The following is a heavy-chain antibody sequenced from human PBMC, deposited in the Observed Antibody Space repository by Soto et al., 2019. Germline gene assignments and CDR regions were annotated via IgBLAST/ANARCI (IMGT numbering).Heavy chain of an antibody. CDR2: ISAYNGNT. V-gene: IGHV1-18*01. CDR3: ARYGSGSYYLPAFDY. Sequence: QVQLVQSGAELKKPGASVKVSCRASGYTFTSYGISWVRQAPGQGLEWVGWISAYNGNTNYAQKLQGRVTMTTDTTPRTAHLELRSLRSDDTAVYYCARYGSGSYYLPAFDYWGQGTLVTVSS. J-gene: IGHJ4*02. D-gene: IGHD3-10*01. CDR1: GYTFTSYG.